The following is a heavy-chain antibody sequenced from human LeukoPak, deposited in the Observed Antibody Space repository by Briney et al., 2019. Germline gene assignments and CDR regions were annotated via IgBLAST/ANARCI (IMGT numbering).Heavy chain of an antibody. Sequence: GGSLRLSCAASGFTLSIYWMTWVRQAPGKGLEWVANIKEDGSEKYYVDSVKGRFTISRDNSKNTLYLQMNSLRAEDTAVYYCARCRDYNFWSGSAFDYWGQGTLVTVSS. CDR1: GFTLSIYW. J-gene: IGHJ4*02. V-gene: IGHV3-7*01. CDR3: ARCRDYNFWSGSAFDY. CDR2: IKEDGSEK. D-gene: IGHD3-3*01.